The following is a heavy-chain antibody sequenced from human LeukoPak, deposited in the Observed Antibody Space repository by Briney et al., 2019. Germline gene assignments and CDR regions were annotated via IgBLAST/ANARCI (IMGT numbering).Heavy chain of an antibody. V-gene: IGHV1-2*02. J-gene: IGHJ4*02. Sequence: EASVKVSCKASGYTFTAYYLNWVRQAPGQGLEWLGWIHPSSGVAKLPQRFQGRVTMARDTSITTAYMELSSLRSDDTAVYCARSPPIWNYVDYFDYWGQGVLVSVSS. CDR3: ARSPPIWNYVDYFDY. CDR2: IHPSSGVA. CDR1: GYTFTAYY. D-gene: IGHD1-7*01.